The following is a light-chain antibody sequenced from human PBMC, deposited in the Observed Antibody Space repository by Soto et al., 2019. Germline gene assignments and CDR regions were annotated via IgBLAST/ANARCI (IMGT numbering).Light chain of an antibody. J-gene: IGLJ2*01. Sequence: QSALTQPPSASGSPGQSVTISCTGTSSDVGGYNFVSWYQQHPGKAPKLMIHDVSKRPSGVPDRFSASKSGNTASLTVSGLQAEVEADYYCTSYAGTINFVLFGGGTKLTVL. V-gene: IGLV2-8*01. CDR2: DVS. CDR3: TSYAGTINFVL. CDR1: SSDVGGYNF.